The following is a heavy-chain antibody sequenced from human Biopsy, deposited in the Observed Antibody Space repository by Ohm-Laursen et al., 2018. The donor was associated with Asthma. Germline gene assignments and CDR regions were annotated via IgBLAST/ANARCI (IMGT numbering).Heavy chain of an antibody. CDR2: IWYDGSNK. CDR1: GFSFSEFV. CDR3: ARSIYDFWSGYYGMDV. J-gene: IGHJ6*02. Sequence: SLRLSCAASGFSFSEFVMHWVRQAPGKGLEWVAVIWYDGSNKYYADSVKGRFTISRDNSKNTLYLQMNSLRAEDTAVYYCARSIYDFWSGYYGMDVWGQGTTVTVSS. D-gene: IGHD3-3*01. V-gene: IGHV3-33*08.